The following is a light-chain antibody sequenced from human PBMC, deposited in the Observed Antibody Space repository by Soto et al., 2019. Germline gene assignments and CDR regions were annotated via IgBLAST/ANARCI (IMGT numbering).Light chain of an antibody. V-gene: IGKV1-5*01. J-gene: IGKJ1*01. CDR3: QQYNSYSRT. Sequence: DIQMTQSPSALSASVGVRVTITFRASQSISSWLAWYQQKPGKAPKLLIYDASSLESGVPSRFSGSGSGTEFTLTISSLQHEDFATYYCQQYNSYSRTFGQGTKVDIK. CDR1: QSISSW. CDR2: DAS.